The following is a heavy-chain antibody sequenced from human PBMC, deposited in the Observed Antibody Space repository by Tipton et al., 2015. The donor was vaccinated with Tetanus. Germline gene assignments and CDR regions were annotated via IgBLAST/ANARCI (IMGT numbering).Heavy chain of an antibody. J-gene: IGHJ6*03. CDR3: ARHVEQLVPYYYYYMDV. CDR1: GGSISSSSYY. D-gene: IGHD6-6*01. Sequence: TLSLTYTVSGGSISSSSYYWGWIRQPPGKGLEWIGSIYYSGSTYYNPSLKSRLTISVDTSKNQFSLKLSSVTAADTAVYYCARHVEQLVPYYYYYMDVWGEGTTVTVSS. V-gene: IGHV4-39*01. CDR2: IYYSGST.